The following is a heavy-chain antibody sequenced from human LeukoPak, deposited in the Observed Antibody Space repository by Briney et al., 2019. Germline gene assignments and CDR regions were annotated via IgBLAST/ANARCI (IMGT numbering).Heavy chain of an antibody. D-gene: IGHD3-3*01. Sequence: GGSLRLSCAASGFTFSSYAMNWVRQAPGKGLEWVSYISRGSSTTHHADSVKGRFTISRGNAKNLLYLEMNSLRAEDTAVYFCARQKDFWRGYYDYWGQGTLVTVSS. CDR1: GFTFSSYA. V-gene: IGHV3-48*01. CDR2: ISRGSSTT. CDR3: ARQKDFWRGYYDY. J-gene: IGHJ4*02.